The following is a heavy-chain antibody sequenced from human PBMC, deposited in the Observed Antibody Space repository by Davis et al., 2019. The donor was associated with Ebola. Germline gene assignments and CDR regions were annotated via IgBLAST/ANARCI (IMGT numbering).Heavy chain of an antibody. J-gene: IGHJ6*02. CDR1: GGSFSGYY. V-gene: IGHV4-34*01. CDR3: ARFPVLYYYYYGMDV. D-gene: IGHD6-6*01. CDR2: INHSGST. Sequence: SDTLSLTCAVYGGSFSGYYWSWIRQPPGKGLEWIGEINHSGSTNYNPSLKSRVTISVDTSKNQFSLKLSSVTAADTAVYYCARFPVLYYYYYGMDVWGQGTTVTVSS.